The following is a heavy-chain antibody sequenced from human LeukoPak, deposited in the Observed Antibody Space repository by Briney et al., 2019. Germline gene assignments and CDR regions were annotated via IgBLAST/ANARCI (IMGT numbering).Heavy chain of an antibody. J-gene: IGHJ4*02. CDR3: AKGVDIATDY. CDR2: ISYDGSNK. V-gene: IGHV3-30*18. Sequence: GGSLRLSCAASGFTFSSYGMHWVRQAPGKGLEWVAVISYDGSNKYYADSVKGRFTISRDNSKNTLYLQMNSLRAEDTAVYYCAKGVDIATDYWGQGTLVTVSS. CDR1: GFTFSSYG. D-gene: IGHD5-18*01.